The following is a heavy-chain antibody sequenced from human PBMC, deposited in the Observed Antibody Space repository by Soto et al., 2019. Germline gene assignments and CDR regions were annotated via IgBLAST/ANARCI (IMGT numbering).Heavy chain of an antibody. J-gene: IGHJ6*02. CDR1: GFTFSSYA. D-gene: IGHD3-3*01. V-gene: IGHV3-30-3*01. CDR2: ISYDGSNK. CDR3: ARDKVQNYDFWSGYLALESFYYYYYGMDV. Sequence: PGGSLRLSCAASGFTFSSYAMHGVRQAPGKGLEWVAVISYDGSNKYYADSVKGRFTISRDNSKNTLYLQMNSLRAEDTAVYYCARDKVQNYDFWSGYLALESFYYYYYGMDVWGQGTTVTVSS.